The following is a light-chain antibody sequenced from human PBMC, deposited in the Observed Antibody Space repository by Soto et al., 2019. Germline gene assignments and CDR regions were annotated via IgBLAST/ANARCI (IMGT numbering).Light chain of an antibody. CDR1: ERIYSAY. CDR3: QQYGISPRT. CDR2: GAS. Sequence: EIVMTQSPATLSVSPGERATLSCRASERIYSAYLGWYQQKPGQAPRLLIYGASSRATDIPDRFSGSGSGTDFTLTISRLEPEDFAVYYCQQYGISPRTFGQGTKVDI. J-gene: IGKJ1*01. V-gene: IGKV3-20*01.